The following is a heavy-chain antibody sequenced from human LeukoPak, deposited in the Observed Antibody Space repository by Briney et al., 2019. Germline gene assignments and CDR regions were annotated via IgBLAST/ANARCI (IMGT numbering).Heavy chain of an antibody. J-gene: IGHJ4*02. CDR1: GGTFSSYA. Sequence: GASVKVSCKASGGTFSSYAISWVRQAPGQGLEWMGGIIPIFGTANYAQKFQGRVTITTDESTSTAYMELSSLRSEDTAAYYCASRPFYDSSGYYSPDTYWGQGTLVTVSS. D-gene: IGHD3-22*01. CDR3: ASRPFYDSSGYYSPDTY. V-gene: IGHV1-69*05. CDR2: IIPIFGTA.